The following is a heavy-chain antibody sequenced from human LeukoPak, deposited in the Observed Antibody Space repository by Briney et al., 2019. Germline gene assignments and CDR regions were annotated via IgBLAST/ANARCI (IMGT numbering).Heavy chain of an antibody. CDR2: IYYSGST. Sequence: SETPSLTCTVSGGSISSYYWSWIRQPPGKGLEWIGYIYYSGSTNYNPSLKSRVTISVDTSKNQFSLKLSSVTAADTAVYYCARQSNLYFDYWGQGTLVTVSS. J-gene: IGHJ4*02. CDR1: GGSISSYY. V-gene: IGHV4-59*08. CDR3: ARQSNLYFDY.